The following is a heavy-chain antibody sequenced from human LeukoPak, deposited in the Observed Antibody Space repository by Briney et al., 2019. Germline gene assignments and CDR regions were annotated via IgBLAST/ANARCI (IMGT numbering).Heavy chain of an antibody. V-gene: IGHV4-38-2*01. D-gene: IGHD7-27*01. CDR2: IYRSGIT. Sequence: SETLSLTCAVSGYSIRSGYHWGWIRQPPGKGLEWIGSIYRSGITYYNPSLKSRVTISVDTSKNQFSLKVSFVTAADTAVYYCARVNWVVDYWGQGTLVTVSS. CDR3: ARVNWVVDY. CDR1: GYSIRSGYH. J-gene: IGHJ4*02.